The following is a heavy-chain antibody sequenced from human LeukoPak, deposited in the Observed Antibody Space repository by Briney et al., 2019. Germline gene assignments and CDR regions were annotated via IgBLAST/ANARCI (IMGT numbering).Heavy chain of an antibody. J-gene: IGHJ1*01. CDR1: GFTFSSYV. V-gene: IGHV3-30*04. CDR3: ARVDFQH. Sequence: GGSLRIICAASGFTFSSYVITGFLQATSKGPAWVAVISYDGSNKYYADSVQGRLTISRDNSKNTLYLQMNSLRAEDTAVYYCARVDFQHWGQGTLVTVSS. CDR2: ISYDGSNK.